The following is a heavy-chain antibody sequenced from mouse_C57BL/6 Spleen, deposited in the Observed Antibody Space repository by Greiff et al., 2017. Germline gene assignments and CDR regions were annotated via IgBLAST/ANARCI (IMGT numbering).Heavy chain of an antibody. CDR2: ISNLAYSI. CDR3: APYDYDGVGFAY. D-gene: IGHD2-4*01. J-gene: IGHJ3*01. V-gene: IGHV5-15*01. CDR1: GFTFSDYG. Sequence: EVQGVESGGGLVQPGGSLKLSCAASGFTFSDYGMAWVRQAPRKGPEWVAFISNLAYSIYYADTVTGRFTISRENAKNTLYLEMSSLRSEDTAMYYCAPYDYDGVGFAYWGQGTLVTVSA.